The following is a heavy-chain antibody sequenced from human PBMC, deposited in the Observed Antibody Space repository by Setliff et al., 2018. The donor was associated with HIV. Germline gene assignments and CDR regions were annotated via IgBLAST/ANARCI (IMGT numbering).Heavy chain of an antibody. D-gene: IGHD3-9*01. CDR1: GYTFRSYG. J-gene: IGHJ5*02. V-gene: IGHV7-4-1*02. Sequence: ASVKVSCKASGYTFRSYGINWVRQAPGQGLEWMGCINTNTGKPTYAQGFTGRYVFSLDTSVSAAYLQINSLKAEDSAVYYCASFSGYIDWSTHNWFDPWGQGTLVTVSS. CDR2: INTNTGKP. CDR3: ASFSGYIDWSTHNWFDP.